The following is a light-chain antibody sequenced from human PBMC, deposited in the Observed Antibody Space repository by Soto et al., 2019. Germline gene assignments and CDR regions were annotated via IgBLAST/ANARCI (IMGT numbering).Light chain of an antibody. CDR3: SSYTSRTTQV. V-gene: IGLV2-14*01. CDR2: DVS. J-gene: IGLJ1*01. Sequence: QSVLTQPASVSGSPGQSITISCTGTSSDVGGYNYVSWYQQHPGEAPKLMIYDVSDRPSGVSNRFSGSKSDNTASLTISGLQAEDEADYYCSSYTSRTTQVFGTGTKLTVL. CDR1: SSDVGGYNY.